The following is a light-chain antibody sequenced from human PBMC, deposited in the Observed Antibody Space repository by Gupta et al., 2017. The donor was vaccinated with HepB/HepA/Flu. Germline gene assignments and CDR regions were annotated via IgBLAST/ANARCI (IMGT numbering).Light chain of an antibody. J-gene: IGLJ3*02. CDR2: DVS. CDR1: SSDVGGYNY. Sequence: QSALTQPASVSGSPGQSITISCTGTSSDVGGYNYVSWYQQHPDKAPKLMIYDVSNRPSGVSNRFSGSKSGNTASLTISGLQAEDEADYYCSSKRSSGTWVFGGGTKLTVL. V-gene: IGLV2-14*03. CDR3: SSKRSSGTWV.